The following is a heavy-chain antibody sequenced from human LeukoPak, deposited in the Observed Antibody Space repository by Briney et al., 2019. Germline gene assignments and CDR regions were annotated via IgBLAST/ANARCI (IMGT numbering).Heavy chain of an antibody. CDR3: AKAPPGPHDY. CDR1: GFTFSSYG. J-gene: IGHJ4*02. V-gene: IGHV3-30*18. Sequence: PGRSLRLSCAASGFTFSSYGMNWVRQAPGQVLEWVAVISYDGSNKYYADSVKGRFTISRDNSKNTLYLQMNSLRAEDTAVYYCAKAPPGPHDYWGQGTLVTVSS. CDR2: ISYDGSNK.